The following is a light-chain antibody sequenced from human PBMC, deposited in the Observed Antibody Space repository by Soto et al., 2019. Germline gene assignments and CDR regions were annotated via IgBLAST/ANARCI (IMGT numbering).Light chain of an antibody. V-gene: IGLV2-14*01. CDR3: RSYTSSSTAV. Sequence: QSVLTQPASVSGSPGQSITISCTGTSSDLGGYNYVAWYQQHPGQAPTLMIYDVSNRPSRVYNRFSGSKSGNTAAMTLSGLQAEDEADSYCRSYTSSSTAVFGGGTKLTV. CDR1: SSDLGGYNY. J-gene: IGLJ2*01. CDR2: DVS.